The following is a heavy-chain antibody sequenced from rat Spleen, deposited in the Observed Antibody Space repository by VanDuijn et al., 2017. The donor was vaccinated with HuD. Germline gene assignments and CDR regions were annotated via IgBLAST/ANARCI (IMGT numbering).Heavy chain of an antibody. D-gene: IGHD3-4*01. J-gene: IGHJ2*01. CDR2: INYDGSST. V-gene: IGHV5-29*01. CDR3: ARLATDYFDY. Sequence: EVQLVESGGGLVQPGRSLKLSCAASGFTLSDYYMAWVRQAPTKGLEWVATINYDGSSTYYRDSVKGRFTISRDNAKSTLYLQMDSLKSEDTATYYCARLATDYFDYWGQGVMLTVSS. CDR1: GFTLSDYY.